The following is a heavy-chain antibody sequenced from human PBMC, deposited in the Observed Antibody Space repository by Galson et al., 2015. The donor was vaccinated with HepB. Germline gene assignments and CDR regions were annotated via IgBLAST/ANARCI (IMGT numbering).Heavy chain of an antibody. J-gene: IGHJ6*03. Sequence: SETLSLTCAVYGGSFSGYYWTWIRQPPGKGLEWIGEINHRGSTHSSPALKSRVTISVDTSKNQFSLKLRSVTAADTAEYYCARDSGVVVSGVRHHRHYYMDVWGKGTTVTVSS. CDR3: ARDSGVVVSGVRHHRHYYMDV. CDR2: INHRGST. D-gene: IGHD2-15*01. CDR1: GGSFSGYY. V-gene: IGHV4-34*01.